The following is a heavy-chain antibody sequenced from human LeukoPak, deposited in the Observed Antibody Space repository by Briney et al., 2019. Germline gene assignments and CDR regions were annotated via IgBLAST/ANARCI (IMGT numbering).Heavy chain of an antibody. V-gene: IGHV3-30*02. Sequence: GGSLRLSCAASGFTFSSYGMHWVRQAPGKGLEWVAFIRYDGSNKYYADSVKGRFTISRDNSKNTLYLQMNSLRAEDTAVYYCARARRQQLTPFGKWGQGTLVTVSS. J-gene: IGHJ4*02. CDR1: GFTFSSYG. CDR3: ARARRQQLTPFGK. CDR2: IRYDGSNK. D-gene: IGHD6-13*01.